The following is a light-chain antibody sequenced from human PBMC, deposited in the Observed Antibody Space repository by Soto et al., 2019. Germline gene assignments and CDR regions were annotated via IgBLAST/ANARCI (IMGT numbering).Light chain of an antibody. CDR3: QQCAHTPLT. J-gene: IGKJ1*01. CDR1: QTVTNNY. CDR2: DAS. Sequence: EIVLTQSPGTLSLSPGERATLSCRASQTVTNNYLAWYQQKPGQAPRLLIYDASSRDTGIPDRFSGSGSGTDFTLTISRLEPEDFAVYYCQQCAHTPLTFGQGTKVEIK. V-gene: IGKV3-20*01.